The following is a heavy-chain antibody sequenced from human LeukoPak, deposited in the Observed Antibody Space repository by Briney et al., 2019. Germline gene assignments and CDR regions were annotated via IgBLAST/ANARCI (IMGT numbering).Heavy chain of an antibody. J-gene: IGHJ5*02. Sequence: GGSLRLSCAASGFTFSSYGMHWVRQAPGKGLEWVAVIWYDGSNKYYADSVKGRFTISRDNSKNTLYLQMNSLRAEDTAVYYCASDSSGYYSSPFDPWGQGTLVTVSP. D-gene: IGHD3-22*01. V-gene: IGHV3-33*01. CDR3: ASDSSGYYSSPFDP. CDR2: IWYDGSNK. CDR1: GFTFSSYG.